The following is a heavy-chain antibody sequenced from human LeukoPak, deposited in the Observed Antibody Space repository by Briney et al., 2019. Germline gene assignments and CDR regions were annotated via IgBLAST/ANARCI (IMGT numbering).Heavy chain of an antibody. Sequence: KPGESLRISCKDSGHSFTSYWISWERQMPGKGLEWMGRIDPSDSYTNYSPSFQGHVTISVDKSISTAYLQWTSLKSSDSAMYYCARRGYYYYGMDVWGQGTTVTVSS. D-gene: IGHD3-10*01. CDR3: ARRGYYYYGMDV. J-gene: IGHJ6*02. CDR2: IDPSDSYT. V-gene: IGHV5-10-1*01. CDR1: GHSFTSYW.